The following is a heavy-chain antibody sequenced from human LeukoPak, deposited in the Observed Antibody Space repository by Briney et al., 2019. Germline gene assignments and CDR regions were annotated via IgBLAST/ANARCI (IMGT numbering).Heavy chain of an antibody. CDR2: IYPGDSET. J-gene: IGHJ3*02. CDR1: GHSFTSYW. CDR3: ASYRTYSSGWWDAFDI. Sequence: GESLKISCKDSGHSFTSYWIGWVRQMPGKGLEWMGIIYPGDSETRYSPSFPGHITISADKSISTAYLQWSSLKASDTAMYYCASYRTYSSGWWDAFDIWGQGTMVTVSS. D-gene: IGHD6-19*01. V-gene: IGHV5-51*01.